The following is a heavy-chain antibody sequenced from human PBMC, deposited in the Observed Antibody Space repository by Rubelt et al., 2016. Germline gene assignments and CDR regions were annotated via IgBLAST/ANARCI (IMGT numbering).Heavy chain of an antibody. CDR2: ISAYNGNT. D-gene: IGHD6-6*01. J-gene: IGHJ2*01. CDR3: ARDRIRIAARQGWYFDL. Sequence: QVQLVQSGAEVKKPGASVKVSCKASGYTFTSYGISWVRQAPGQGLEWMGWISAYNGNTNYAQKHTGRVTMTTDTSTRTAYIELRSLRSDDTAVYYCARDRIRIAARQGWYFDLWGRGTLVTVSS. CDR1: GYTFTSYG. V-gene: IGHV1-18*01.